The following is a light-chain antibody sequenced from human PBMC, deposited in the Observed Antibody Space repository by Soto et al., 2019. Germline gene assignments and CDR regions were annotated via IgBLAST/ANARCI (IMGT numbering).Light chain of an antibody. V-gene: IGKV3-20*01. Sequence: EIVWTQSPLTRSFSPGERATLSCRASQSVSSSYLAWYQQKPGQAPRLLIYGASSRATGIPDRFSGSGSGTDFTLAISRLEPEDFAVYYCQQYGSSPLWTFGQGTKVDIK. CDR2: GAS. CDR3: QQYGSSPLWT. CDR1: QSVSSSY. J-gene: IGKJ1*01.